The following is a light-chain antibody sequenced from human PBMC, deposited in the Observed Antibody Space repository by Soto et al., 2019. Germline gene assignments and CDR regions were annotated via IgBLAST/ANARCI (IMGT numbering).Light chain of an antibody. V-gene: IGKV1D-8*01. CDR2: AAS. J-gene: IGKJ1*01. Sequence: LAWYQQKPGKAPELLIYAASTLQSGVPSRCSGSGSGTVSALTLSRSHAEACAPSYCEGYYSSPWRFAEGTKVDIK. CDR3: EGYYSSPWR.